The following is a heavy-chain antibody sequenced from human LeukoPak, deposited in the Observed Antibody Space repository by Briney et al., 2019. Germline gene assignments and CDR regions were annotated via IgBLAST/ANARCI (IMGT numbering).Heavy chain of an antibody. D-gene: IGHD1-1*01. CDR2: IGIDSGNT. CDR3: ARDHNYASDN. CDR1: GFPFIEYS. Sequence: GGSLRLSCTASGFPFIEYSMNWVRQAPGKGLEWISYIGIDSGNTKYADSVRGRFTISADKAKNSLYLQMNSLRVEDTAVYYCARDHNYASDNWGQGTRVTVSS. V-gene: IGHV3-48*01. J-gene: IGHJ4*02.